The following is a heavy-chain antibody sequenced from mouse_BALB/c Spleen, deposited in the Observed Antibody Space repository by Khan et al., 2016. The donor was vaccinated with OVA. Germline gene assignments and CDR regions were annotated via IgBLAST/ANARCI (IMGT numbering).Heavy chain of an antibody. CDR2: MWAGGST. CDR1: GFSLTSYG. Sequence: VKLEESGPGLVAPSQSLSITCTVSGFSLTSYGVHWVRQPPGKGLEWLGIMWAGGSTNYNSPLMSRLSISKDNSKSQVFLKMNSLQTDDTAMYYCARDTTATPYWGQGTLVTVSA. V-gene: IGHV2-9*02. CDR3: ARDTTATPY. J-gene: IGHJ3*01. D-gene: IGHD1-2*01.